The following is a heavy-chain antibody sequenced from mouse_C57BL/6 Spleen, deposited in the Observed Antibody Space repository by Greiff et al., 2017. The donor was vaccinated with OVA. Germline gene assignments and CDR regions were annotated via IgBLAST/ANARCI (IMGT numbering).Heavy chain of an antibody. Sequence: VQLQQSGAELLKPGASVKLSCKATGYTFTGYWIEWVKQRPGHGLEWIGEILPGSGSTNYNEKFKGKATFTADTSSNTAYMQLSSLTTEDSAIYYCARKRDSYCGSSYWYFDVWGTGTTVTVSS. V-gene: IGHV1-9*01. CDR1: GYTFTGYW. CDR2: ILPGSGST. D-gene: IGHD1-1*01. CDR3: ARKRDSYCGSSYWYFDV. J-gene: IGHJ1*03.